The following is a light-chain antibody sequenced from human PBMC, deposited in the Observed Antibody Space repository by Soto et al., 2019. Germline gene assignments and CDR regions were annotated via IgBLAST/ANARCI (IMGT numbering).Light chain of an antibody. CDR1: SSDIGAYDY. CDR2: DVT. J-gene: IGLJ1*01. V-gene: IGLV2-14*01. CDR3: SSYTSSSTPYV. Sequence: QSVLTQPASVSGSPGQSITISCTGSSSDIGAYDYVSWYQQRPVKAPKLMIFDVTNRPSGVSDRLSGSKSGNTASLTISGLQTEDEADYYCSSYTSSSTPYVFGTGTKLTVL.